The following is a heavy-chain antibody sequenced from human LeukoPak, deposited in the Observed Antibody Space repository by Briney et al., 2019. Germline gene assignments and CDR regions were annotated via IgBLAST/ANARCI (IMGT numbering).Heavy chain of an antibody. V-gene: IGHV4-4*07. CDR2: IYTSGST. Sequence: SETLSLTCTVSGGSISSYYWSWIRQPAGKGLEWIGRIYTSGSTNYNPSLKSRVTMSVDTSKNQFSLKLSSVTAADTAVYYCARSITMVRGYYYYGMDVWGQGTTATVSS. CDR1: GGSISSYY. D-gene: IGHD3-10*01. CDR3: ARSITMVRGYYYYGMDV. J-gene: IGHJ6*02.